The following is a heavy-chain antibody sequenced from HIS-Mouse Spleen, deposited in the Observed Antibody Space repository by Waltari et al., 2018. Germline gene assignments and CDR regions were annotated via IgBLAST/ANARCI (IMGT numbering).Heavy chain of an antibody. V-gene: IGHV4-39*07. CDR1: GGSISSSSYY. Sequence: QLQLQESGPGLVKPSETLSLTCTVSGGSISSSSYYWGWIRQPPGKGLEWIGSIYYSGGTYYTPSLKRRVTISVDTSKNQFSLQLSSVTAADTAVYYCAREIPYSSSWYDWYFDLWGRGTLVTVSS. D-gene: IGHD6-13*01. CDR3: AREIPYSSSWYDWYFDL. CDR2: IYYSGGT. J-gene: IGHJ2*01.